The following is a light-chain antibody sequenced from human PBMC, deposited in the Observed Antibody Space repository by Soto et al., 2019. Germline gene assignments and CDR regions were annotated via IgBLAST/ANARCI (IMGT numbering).Light chain of an antibody. CDR1: QSISSY. Sequence: DIQMTQSPSYMSASVGDRVTITCRASQSISSYLNWYQQKPGKAPKLLIYKASTLKSGVPSRFSGSGSGTEFTLTISSLQPDDFATYYCQHYNSYSEAVGQGTKVDIK. CDR3: QHYNSYSEA. CDR2: KAS. J-gene: IGKJ1*01. V-gene: IGKV1-5*03.